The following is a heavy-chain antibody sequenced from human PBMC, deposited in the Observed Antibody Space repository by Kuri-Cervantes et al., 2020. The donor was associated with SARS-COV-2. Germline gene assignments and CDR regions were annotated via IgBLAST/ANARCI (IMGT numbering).Heavy chain of an antibody. CDR2: INPNTGNP. V-gene: IGHV7-4-1*02. J-gene: IGHJ4*02. CDR1: GYTFTSNA. D-gene: IGHD2-2*01. CDR3: ASLGYCSSTSCSPFDY. Sequence: ASVKVSCKASGYTFTSNAMNWVRQAPGQGLEWMGWINPNTGNPTYAQGFTGRFVFSWDTSVSTAYLQISSLKAEDTAVYYCASLGYCSSTSCSPFDYWGQGTLVTVSS.